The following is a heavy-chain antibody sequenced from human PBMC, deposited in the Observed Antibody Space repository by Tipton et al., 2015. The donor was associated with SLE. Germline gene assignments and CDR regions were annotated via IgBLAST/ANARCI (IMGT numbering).Heavy chain of an antibody. D-gene: IGHD7-27*01. J-gene: IGHJ5*02. CDR1: GGSISSGAYY. Sequence: TLSLTCTVSGGSISSGAYYWNWIRQHPGKCLEWIGYISYSGSTYYNPSLKSRVTISVDTSKNQFSLKLSSVTAADTAVYYCARELGIENWFDPWGQGTLVTVSS. CDR2: ISYSGST. CDR3: ARELGIENWFDP. V-gene: IGHV4-31*03.